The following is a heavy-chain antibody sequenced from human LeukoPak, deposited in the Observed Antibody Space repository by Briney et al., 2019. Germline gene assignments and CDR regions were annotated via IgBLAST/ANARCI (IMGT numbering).Heavy chain of an antibody. V-gene: IGHV3-53*01. CDR3: ARAPGGTQASSGYFDY. CDR1: GFTVSSNY. D-gene: IGHD3-22*01. CDR2: IYSDGRT. Sequence: GGSLRLSCAASGFTVSSNYMSWVRQAPGKGPEWVSVIYSDGRTYYADSVKGRFTISRDNSKNTLYLQMNSLRAEDTAVYYCARAPGGTQASSGYFDYWGQGTLVTVSS. J-gene: IGHJ4*02.